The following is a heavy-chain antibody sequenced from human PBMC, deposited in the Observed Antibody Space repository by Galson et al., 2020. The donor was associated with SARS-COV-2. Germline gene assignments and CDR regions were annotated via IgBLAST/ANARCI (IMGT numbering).Heavy chain of an antibody. CDR3: AKELTTMYYYDSRGFDY. D-gene: IGHD3-22*01. CDR1: GFTFDDYA. Sequence: TGGSLRLSCAASGFTFDDYAMHWVRQAPGKGLEWVSGISWNSGSIGYADSVKGRFTISRDNAKNSLYLQMSSLRAEDTALYYCAKELTTMYYYDSRGFDYWGQGTLVTVSS. J-gene: IGHJ4*02. CDR2: ISWNSGSI. V-gene: IGHV3-9*01.